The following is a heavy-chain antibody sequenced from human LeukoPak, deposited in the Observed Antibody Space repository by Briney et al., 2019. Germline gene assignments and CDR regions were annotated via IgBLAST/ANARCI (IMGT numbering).Heavy chain of an antibody. J-gene: IGHJ3*02. CDR2: IYYSGST. CDR1: GGSISSGGYS. V-gene: IGHV4-61*08. D-gene: IGHD3-10*01. CDR3: ARDMVRGVIGAFDI. Sequence: NPSETLSPTCAVSGGSISSGGYSWSWIRQPPGKGLEWIGYIYYSGSTNYNPSLKSRVTISVDTSKNQFSLKLSSVTAADTAVYYCARDMVRGVIGAFDIWGQGTMVTVSS.